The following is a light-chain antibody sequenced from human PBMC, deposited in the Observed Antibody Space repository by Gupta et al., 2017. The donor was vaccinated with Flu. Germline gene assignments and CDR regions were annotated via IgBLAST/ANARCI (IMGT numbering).Light chain of an antibody. CDR1: SSHIGSGLD. J-gene: IGLJ3*02. V-gene: IGLV1-40*01. Sequence: VTISCTGSSSHIGSGLDVPWYQQLPGTAPKLLIYRNTNRPSGVPDRFSASKSGTSASLAITGLQAEDEADYYCQSYDSSLSGWVFGGGTKLTVL. CDR2: RNT. CDR3: QSYDSSLSGWV.